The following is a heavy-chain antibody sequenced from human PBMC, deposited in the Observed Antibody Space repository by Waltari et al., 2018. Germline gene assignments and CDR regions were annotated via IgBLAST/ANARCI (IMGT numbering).Heavy chain of an antibody. J-gene: IGHJ3*02. Sequence: QVQLQESGPGLVKPSETLSLTCTVSGASISSHYWSWIRQPPGKGLEWIGYIYYSGSTTYNPSLKSRVTIAIGTSKNQFSLNLSAVTAADTAVYYCATKGGVANDAFDIWGQGTMITVSS. V-gene: IGHV4-59*11. CDR2: IYYSGST. CDR3: ATKGGVANDAFDI. CDR1: GASISSHY. D-gene: IGHD1-26*01.